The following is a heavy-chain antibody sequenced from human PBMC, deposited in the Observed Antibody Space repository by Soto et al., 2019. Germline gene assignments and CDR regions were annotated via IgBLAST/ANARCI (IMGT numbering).Heavy chain of an antibody. CDR3: ARLWLAAAGTDFDY. J-gene: IGHJ4*02. D-gene: IGHD6-13*01. CDR1: GGSISSDSYY. V-gene: IGHV4-39*01. Sequence: QLQLQESGPGLVEPSETLSLTCPVSGGSISSDSYYWGWIRQPPGKGLEWIGSIYYSGSTYYNPSLKSRGTISVDTSKNQFSLKLTSVTAADTAVYYCARLWLAAAGTDFDYWGQGTLVTVSS. CDR2: IYYSGST.